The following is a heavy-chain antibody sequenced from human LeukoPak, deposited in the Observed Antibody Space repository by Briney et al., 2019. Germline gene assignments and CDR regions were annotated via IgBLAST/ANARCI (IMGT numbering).Heavy chain of an antibody. Sequence: GGSLRLLCATSGLSLSSTFMSWVRHTRGKGLEWVSSVFGGGATRYEDSVMGRFTISRDNSKSTLYLQMNSLRAEDTAVYYCARTYTKNAGYYLYWGQGTLVTVSS. J-gene: IGHJ4*02. CDR3: ARTYTKNAGYYLY. V-gene: IGHV3-53*01. CDR1: GLSLSSTF. D-gene: IGHD3-22*01. CDR2: VFGGGAT.